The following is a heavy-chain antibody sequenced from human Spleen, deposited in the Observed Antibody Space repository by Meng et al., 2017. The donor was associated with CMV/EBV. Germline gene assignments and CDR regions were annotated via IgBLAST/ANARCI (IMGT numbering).Heavy chain of an antibody. CDR1: GYTFTGYY. V-gene: IGHV1-2*02. CDR3: ARDGGNWNDVPRDY. J-gene: IGHJ4*02. D-gene: IGHD1-20*01. CDR2: INPNSGGT. Sequence: QVQRVQSGAEVKKPGASVKVSCKASGYTFTGYYMHWVRQAPGQGLEWMGWINPNSGGTNYAQKFQGRVTMTRDTSISTVYMELSSLRSEDTAVYYCARDGGNWNDVPRDYWGQGTLVTVSS.